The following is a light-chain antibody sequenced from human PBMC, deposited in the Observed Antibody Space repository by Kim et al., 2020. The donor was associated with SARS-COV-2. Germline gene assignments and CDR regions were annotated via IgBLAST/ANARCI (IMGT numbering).Light chain of an antibody. CDR2: KAS. CDR1: QSISSW. J-gene: IGKJ2*01. Sequence: IQMTQSPSTLSASVGDRVTITCRASQSISSWLAWYQQKPGKAPNLLIYKASTLEIGVPSRFSGSGSGTEFTLTINSLQPDDSATYYCQLYKRYSYTLGQGTRREI. V-gene: IGKV1-5*03. CDR3: QLYKRYSYT.